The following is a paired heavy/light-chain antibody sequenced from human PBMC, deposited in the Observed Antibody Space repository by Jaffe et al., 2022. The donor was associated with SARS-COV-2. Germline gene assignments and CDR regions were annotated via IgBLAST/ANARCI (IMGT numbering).Light chain of an antibody. CDR2: AAS. J-gene: IGKJ1*01. CDR3: QQANSFPWT. V-gene: IGKV1-12*01. Sequence: DIQMTQSPSSVSASVGDRVTITCRASQGISSWLAWYQQKPGKAPKLLIYAASSLQTGVPSRFSGSGSGTDFTLTISSLQPEDFATYYCQQANSFPWTFGQGTKVEIK. CDR1: QGISSW.
Heavy chain of an antibody. CDR2: IYWDDDK. Sequence: QITLKESGPTLVKPTQTLTLTCTFSGFSLSTSGVGVGWIRQPPGKALEWLALIYWDDDKRYSPSLKSRLTITKDTSKNQVVLTMTNMDPVDTATYYCAHITYYYDSSGPHHYYYYMDVWGKGTTVTVSS. D-gene: IGHD3-22*01. CDR3: AHITYYYDSSGPHHYYYYMDV. V-gene: IGHV2-5*02. CDR1: GFSLSTSGVG. J-gene: IGHJ6*03.